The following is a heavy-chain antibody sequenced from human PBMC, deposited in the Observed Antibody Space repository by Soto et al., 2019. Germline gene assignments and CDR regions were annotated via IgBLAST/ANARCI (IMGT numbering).Heavy chain of an antibody. V-gene: IGHV4-34*01. CDR3: ARGTIAVAATIDFDY. CDR2: INHSGST. D-gene: IGHD6-19*01. Sequence: PSETLSLTCAVYGGSFSGYYWSWIRQPPGKGLEWIGEINHSGSTNYNPSLKSRVTISVDTSKNQFSLKLSSVTAADTAVYYCARGTIAVAATIDFDYWGQGTLVTVSS. J-gene: IGHJ4*02. CDR1: GGSFSGYY.